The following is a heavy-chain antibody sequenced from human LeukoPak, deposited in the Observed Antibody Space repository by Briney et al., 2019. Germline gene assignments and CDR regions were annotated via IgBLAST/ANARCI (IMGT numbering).Heavy chain of an antibody. CDR3: ARGRRYSSGWYYYWFDP. J-gene: IGHJ5*02. V-gene: IGHV4-34*01. CDR1: GGSISSYY. D-gene: IGHD6-19*01. Sequence: SETLSLTCTVSGGSISSYYWSWIRQPPGKGLEWIGEINHSGSTNYNPSLKSRVTISVDTSKNQFSLKLSSVTAADTAVYYCARGRRYSSGWYYYWFDPWGQGTLVTVSS. CDR2: INHSGST.